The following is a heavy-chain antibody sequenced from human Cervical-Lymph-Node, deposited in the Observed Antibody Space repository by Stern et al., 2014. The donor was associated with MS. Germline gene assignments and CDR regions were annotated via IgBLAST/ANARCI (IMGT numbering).Heavy chain of an antibody. Sequence: VQLVQSGAEVKKPGESLKISCKGSGYSFTSYWIGWVRQMPGKGLEWMGVIYPGDSDTRYSPSFQGQVPISADKSISTAYLQWSSLKASDTAMYYCARREYYGSGSYYPPFDYWGQGTLVTVSS. CDR2: IYPGDSDT. J-gene: IGHJ4*02. V-gene: IGHV5-51*01. CDR3: ARREYYGSGSYYPPFDY. D-gene: IGHD3-10*01. CDR1: GYSFTSYW.